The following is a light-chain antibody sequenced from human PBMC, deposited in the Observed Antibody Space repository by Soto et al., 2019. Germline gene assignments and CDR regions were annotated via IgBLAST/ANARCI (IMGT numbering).Light chain of an antibody. CDR2: GAS. V-gene: IGKV1-12*01. Sequence: DIWMTQSPSSVSASVGDTVTITCRASEGISSWLAWYQQKPGKAPKLLVYGASTLQSGVPSRFSGSGSGTYFTLAITNLQPEDCASYYCQQTNTFPYTFGQGTKLDIK. J-gene: IGKJ2*01. CDR3: QQTNTFPYT. CDR1: EGISSW.